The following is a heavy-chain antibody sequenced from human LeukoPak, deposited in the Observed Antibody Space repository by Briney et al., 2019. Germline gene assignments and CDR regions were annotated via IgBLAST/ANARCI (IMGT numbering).Heavy chain of an antibody. J-gene: IGHJ4*02. Sequence: GGSLRLSCAASGFTFRSYWMGWVRQAPGKGLEWVANIKQGGSEKDYVDSVKGRFTISRDDAKNSLYLQMNSLRAEDTAVYYCARRCGAESYYDYWGQGTLVTVSS. D-gene: IGHD2-21*01. CDR1: GFTFRSYW. V-gene: IGHV3-7*05. CDR3: ARRCGAESYYDY. CDR2: IKQGGSEK.